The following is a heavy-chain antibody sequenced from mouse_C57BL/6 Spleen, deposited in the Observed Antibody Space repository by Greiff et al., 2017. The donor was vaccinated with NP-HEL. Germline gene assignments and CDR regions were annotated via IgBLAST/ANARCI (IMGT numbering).Heavy chain of an antibody. CDR2: IIPSSGYT. J-gene: IGHJ3*01. D-gene: IGHD3-2*02. CDR1: GYTFTSYW. V-gene: IGHV1-7*01. Sequence: VQLPQSGAELAKPGASVKLSCKASGYTFTSYWLHWVTQRPGQGLAWICYIIPSSGYTKYNQKFKDKATLTADKSSSTAYMQLSSLTYEDSAVYYCAREAAQATWFAYWGQGTLVTVSA. CDR3: AREAAQATWFAY.